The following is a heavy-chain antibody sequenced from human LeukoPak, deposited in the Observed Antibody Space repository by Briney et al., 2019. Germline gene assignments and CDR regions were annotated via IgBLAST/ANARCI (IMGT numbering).Heavy chain of an antibody. CDR1: GYTFTSYG. D-gene: IGHD2-21*01. J-gene: IGHJ4*02. Sequence: ASVKVSCKASGYTFTSYGISCVRQAPGQGLEWMGWINAYNDNANYAQKFQGRVTMTTDTSTSAAYMELRSLRSDDTAVFYCARAGGSYSPSDYWGQGTLVTVSS. CDR3: ARAGGSYSPSDY. CDR2: INAYNDNA. V-gene: IGHV1-18*01.